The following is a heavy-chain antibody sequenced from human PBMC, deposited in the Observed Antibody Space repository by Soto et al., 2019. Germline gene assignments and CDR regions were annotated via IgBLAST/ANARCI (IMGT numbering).Heavy chain of an antibody. Sequence: GGSLRLSCAASGFTFDNYAMHWVRQAPGKGLEWVSGISWNSNTIAYADSVKGRFTISRDNAKNSLYLQMSSLRAEDTAFYYCAKDTGPNWGQGTLVTVSS. CDR2: ISWNSNTI. CDR1: GFTFDNYA. V-gene: IGHV3-9*01. J-gene: IGHJ4*02. CDR3: AKDTGPN.